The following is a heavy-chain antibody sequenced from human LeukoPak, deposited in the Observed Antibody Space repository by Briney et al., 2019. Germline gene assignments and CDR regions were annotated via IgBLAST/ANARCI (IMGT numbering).Heavy chain of an antibody. CDR2: INPNSGGT. D-gene: IGHD2-15*01. CDR3: ARDGPYCSGGTCYPDY. CDR1: GYTFTGYY. Sequence: GASVKVSCKASGYTFTGYYMHWVRQAPGQGLEWLGWINPNSGGTDYAQKFQGRVTMTRDTSISTAYMELSRLISDDTAVYYCARDGPYCSGGTCYPDYWGQGTLVTVSS. V-gene: IGHV1-2*02. J-gene: IGHJ4*02.